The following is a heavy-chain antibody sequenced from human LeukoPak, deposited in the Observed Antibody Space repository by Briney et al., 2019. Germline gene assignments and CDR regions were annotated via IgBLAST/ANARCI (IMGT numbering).Heavy chain of an antibody. CDR2: ISSSSSYI. CDR1: GFTFSSYS. J-gene: IGHJ4*02. Sequence: GGSLRLSCAASGFTFSSYSMNWVRQAPGKGLEWVSSISSSSSYIYYADSVKGRFTISRDNAKNSLYLQMDSLRAEDTAVYYCARDESLADPGLYFDYWGQGTLVTVSS. D-gene: IGHD6-19*01. CDR3: ARDESLADPGLYFDY. V-gene: IGHV3-21*01.